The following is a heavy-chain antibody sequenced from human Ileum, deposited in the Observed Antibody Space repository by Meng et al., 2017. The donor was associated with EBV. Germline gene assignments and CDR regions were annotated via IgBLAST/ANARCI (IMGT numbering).Heavy chain of an antibody. D-gene: IGHD6-19*01. CDR2: IKTGNGEA. V-gene: IGHV1-3*04. CDR3: ASRPGIAVAGFVY. CDR1: GYTFTSYA. Sequence: QVQLVQSWAERTNPGATVEVSCQSSGYTFTSYAMNWVRQAPGQRLEWMGWIKTGNGEAKYSQKFQGRVTLTRDTSASTAYMELSSLRSEDTAVYYCASRPGIAVAGFVYWGQGTLVTVSS. J-gene: IGHJ4*02.